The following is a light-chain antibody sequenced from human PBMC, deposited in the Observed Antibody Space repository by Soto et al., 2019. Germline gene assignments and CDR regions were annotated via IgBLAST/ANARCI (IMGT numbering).Light chain of an antibody. J-gene: IGLJ1*01. Sequence: QSVLTPPPSASGSPGQSVTISCPGTSSDVGAYNYVSWYQQLPGKAPKLIIYEVSKRPSGVPDRFSGSKSGNTASLTVSGLQAEDEADYYCTSYAGTYSFFYVFGTGTKVTVL. CDR3: TSYAGTYSFFYV. CDR2: EVS. V-gene: IGLV2-8*01. CDR1: SSDVGAYNY.